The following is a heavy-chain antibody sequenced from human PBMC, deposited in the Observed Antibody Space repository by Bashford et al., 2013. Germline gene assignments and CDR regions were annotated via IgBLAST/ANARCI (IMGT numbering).Heavy chain of an antibody. V-gene: IGHV3-30*18. CDR2: ISYDGSNK. CDR3: AKEGSSGCFDY. J-gene: IGHJ4*02. D-gene: IGHD6-19*01. Sequence: VRQAPGKGLEWVAVISYDGSNKYYADSVKGRFTISRDNSKNTLYLQMNSLRAEDTAVYYCAKEGSSGCFDYVGPGNPGHRLL.